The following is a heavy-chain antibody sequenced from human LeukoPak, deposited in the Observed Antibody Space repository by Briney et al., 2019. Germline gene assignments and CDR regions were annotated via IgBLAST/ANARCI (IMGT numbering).Heavy chain of an antibody. J-gene: IGHJ4*02. CDR3: ARALTTLTYEGY. Sequence: GGSLRLTCAASGFTFSSYTMHWIRQAPGKGLEWVSSISGSNSYIFYADSVKGRFTVSRDNAKDSLYLQMNSLRAEDTAVYYCARALTTLTYEGYWGQGTLVTVSS. D-gene: IGHD1-1*01. CDR2: ISGSNSYI. CDR1: GFTFSSYT. V-gene: IGHV3-21*01.